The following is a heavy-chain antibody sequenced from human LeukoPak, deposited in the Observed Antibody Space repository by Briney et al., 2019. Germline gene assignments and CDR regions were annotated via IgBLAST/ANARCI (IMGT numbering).Heavy chain of an antibody. Sequence: PSETLSLTCTVSGGSISSSSYYWGWIRQPPGKGLEWIGSSYYSGSTYYNPSLKSRVTISVDTSKNQFSLKLSSVTAADTAVYYCARDLARRLRYFDWLENWFDPWGQGTLVTVSS. V-gene: IGHV4-39*07. CDR2: SYYSGST. CDR3: ARDLARRLRYFDWLENWFDP. J-gene: IGHJ5*02. CDR1: GGSISSSSYY. D-gene: IGHD3-9*01.